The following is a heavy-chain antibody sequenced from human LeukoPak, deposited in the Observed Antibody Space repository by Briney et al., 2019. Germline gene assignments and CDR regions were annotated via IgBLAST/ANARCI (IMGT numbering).Heavy chain of an antibody. CDR2: IYPGDSDT. D-gene: IGHD6-13*01. J-gene: IGHJ6*02. Sequence: GESLKISCKGSGYSFTSYWIGWVRQMPGKGLEWMGIIYPGDSDTRYSPSFQGQVTISADKSISPAYLQWSSLKASETAMYYCARRGGEAIAAAGTRVYYYYGMDVWGQGTTVTVSS. CDR1: GYSFTSYW. CDR3: ARRGGEAIAAAGTRVYYYYGMDV. V-gene: IGHV5-51*01.